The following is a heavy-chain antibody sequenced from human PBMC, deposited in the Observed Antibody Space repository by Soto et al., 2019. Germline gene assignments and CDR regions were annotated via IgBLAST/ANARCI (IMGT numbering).Heavy chain of an antibody. CDR1: GGSFSGYY. Sequence: QVQLQQWGAGLLKPSETLSLTCAVYGGSFSGYYWSWIGQPPGKGLEWIGEINHSGSTNYNPSLKSRVTISVDTSKNQFSLKLSSVTAADTAVYYCARADIAAAASEYYFDYWGQGTLVTVSS. V-gene: IGHV4-34*01. CDR3: ARADIAAAASEYYFDY. CDR2: INHSGST. J-gene: IGHJ4*02. D-gene: IGHD6-13*01.